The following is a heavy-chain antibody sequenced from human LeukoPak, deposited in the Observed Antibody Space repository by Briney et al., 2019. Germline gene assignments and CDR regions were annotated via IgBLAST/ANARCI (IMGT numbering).Heavy chain of an antibody. J-gene: IGHJ4*02. V-gene: IGHV4-38-2*02. CDR2: TYHGGST. D-gene: IGHD3-10*01. CDR3: ARFNSGLVDY. CDR1: GYSINSGYY. Sequence: SETLSLTCTVSGYSINSGYYWGWIRQPPGKGLEWIGITYHGGSTYYNPSLKSRVTISVDTSKNQFSLKLSSVTAADTAVYYCARFNSGLVDYWGQGTLVTVSS.